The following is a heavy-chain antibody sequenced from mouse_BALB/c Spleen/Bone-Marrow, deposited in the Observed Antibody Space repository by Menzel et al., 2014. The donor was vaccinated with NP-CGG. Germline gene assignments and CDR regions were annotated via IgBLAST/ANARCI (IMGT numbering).Heavy chain of an antibody. D-gene: IGHD2-1*01. J-gene: IGHJ2*01. CDR2: INSNGGIT. Sequence: EVQGVESGGGLVQPGGSLKLSCAASGFTFSSYGMSWVRQTPDKRLELVASINSNGGITYYPDSVKGRFTISRDNAKNTLSLQMSSLKSEDTAMYYCARGNYGNYVDYFDYWGQGTTLTVSS. V-gene: IGHV5-6-3*01. CDR1: GFTFSSYG. CDR3: ARGNYGNYVDYFDY.